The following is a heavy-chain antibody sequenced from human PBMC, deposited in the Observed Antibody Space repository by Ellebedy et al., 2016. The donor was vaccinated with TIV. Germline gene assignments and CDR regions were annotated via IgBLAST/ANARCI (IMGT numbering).Heavy chain of an antibody. V-gene: IGHV3-9*01. CDR1: GFTVDDYA. CDR2: ISWNLNI. D-gene: IGHD1-26*01. J-gene: IGHJ4*02. Sequence: SLKISCAASGFTVDDYAMHWVRQAPGKGLEWVAYISWNLNIGYADSVKGRFTISRDNAKNSLYLQMNSLSVEDTAFYYCARDSGSYKFDCWGQGTLVTVSS. CDR3: ARDSGSYKFDC.